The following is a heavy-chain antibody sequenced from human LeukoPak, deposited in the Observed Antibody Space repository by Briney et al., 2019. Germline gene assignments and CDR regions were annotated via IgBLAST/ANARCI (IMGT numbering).Heavy chain of an antibody. J-gene: IGHJ6*02. D-gene: IGHD5-24*01. CDR1: GFTFDDYA. CDR3: ARADGYNSYYGMDV. Sequence: GGSLRLSCAASGFTFDDYAMHWVRQAPGKGLEWVSGISWNSGSIGYADSVKGRFTISRDNAKNSLHLQMNSLRVEDTALYYCARADGYNSYYGMDVWGQGTTVTVSS. V-gene: IGHV3-9*01. CDR2: ISWNSGSI.